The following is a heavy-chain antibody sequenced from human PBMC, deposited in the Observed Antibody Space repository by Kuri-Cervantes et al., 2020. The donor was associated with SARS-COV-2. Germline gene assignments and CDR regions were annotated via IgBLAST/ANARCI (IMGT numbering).Heavy chain of an antibody. J-gene: IGHJ2*01. CDR2: IYYRGST. Sequence: SETLSLTGPVSGGSISSYYWSWIRQPPGKGLEWIGYIYYRGSTNYNPSLKSRVTISVDTSKNQFSLKLSSVTAADTAIYYCARGRYDVTMIVVVVTAASSYFDLWGRGTLVTVSS. CDR3: ARGRYDVTMIVVVVTAASSYFDL. CDR1: GGSISSYY. D-gene: IGHD3-22*01. V-gene: IGHV4-59*12.